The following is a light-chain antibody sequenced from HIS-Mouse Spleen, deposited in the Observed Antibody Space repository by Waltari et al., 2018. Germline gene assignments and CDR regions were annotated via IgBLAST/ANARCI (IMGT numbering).Light chain of an antibody. J-gene: IGLJ3*02. CDR2: DTS. CDR3: LLYYGGAPNWV. Sequence: QTVVTQAPSLTVSPGGTVTLTCASSTGAATSGYYPNWFQQKPGQAPRALIYDTSKQPSGTPARFSGSLLGSKAALTLSGVQPEDEAEYYCLLYYGGAPNWVFGGGTKLTVL. CDR1: TGAATSGYY. V-gene: IGLV7-43*01.